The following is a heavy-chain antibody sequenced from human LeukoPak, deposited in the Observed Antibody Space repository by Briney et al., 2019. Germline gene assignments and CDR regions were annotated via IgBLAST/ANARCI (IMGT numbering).Heavy chain of an antibody. CDR3: ARGYFGSGSYGAFDI. V-gene: IGHV1-2*02. D-gene: IGHD3-10*01. CDR2: INPNSGGT. Sequence: ASVKVSCKASGYTFTGYYMHWVRQAPGQGLEWMAWINPNSGGTNYAQKFQGRVTMTRDTSISTGYMELSRLRSDDTAVYYCARGYFGSGSYGAFDIWGQGTMVTVSS. J-gene: IGHJ3*02. CDR1: GYTFTGYY.